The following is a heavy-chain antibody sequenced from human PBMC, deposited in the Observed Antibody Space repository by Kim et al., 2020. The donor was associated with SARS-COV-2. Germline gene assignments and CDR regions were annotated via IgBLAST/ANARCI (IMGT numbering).Heavy chain of an antibody. CDR3: AVGFPYYYMDV. D-gene: IGHD2-21*01. Sequence: TGYAQKFQGRVTRTRNTSRSTAYMELSSLRSEDTAVYYCAVGFPYYYMDVWGKGTTVTVSS. CDR2: T. J-gene: IGHJ6*03. V-gene: IGHV1-8*01.